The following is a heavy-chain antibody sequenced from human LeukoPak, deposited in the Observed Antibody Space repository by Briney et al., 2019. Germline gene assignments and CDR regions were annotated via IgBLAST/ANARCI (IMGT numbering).Heavy chain of an antibody. Sequence: PGGSLRLPCAASGFTFSSYAMSWVRQAPGTGLEWVSAISGSGGSTYYADSVKGRFTISRDNSKNTLYLQMNSLRAEDTAVYYCAKPERVAGPLDLQHWGQGTLVIVSS. CDR3: AKPERVAGPLDLQH. CDR2: ISGSGGST. V-gene: IGHV3-23*01. D-gene: IGHD2-15*01. J-gene: IGHJ1*01. CDR1: GFTFSSYA.